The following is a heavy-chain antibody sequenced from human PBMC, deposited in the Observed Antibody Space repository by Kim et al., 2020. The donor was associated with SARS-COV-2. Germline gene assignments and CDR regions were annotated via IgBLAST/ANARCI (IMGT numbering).Heavy chain of an antibody. V-gene: IGHV4-34*01. D-gene: IGHD3-3*01. J-gene: IGHJ4*02. Sequence: PSLMSGVTISVDTSKNQFSLKLSSVTAADTAVYYCASSRYDFWSGYYFNYWGQGTLVTVSS. CDR3: ASSRYDFWSGYYFNY.